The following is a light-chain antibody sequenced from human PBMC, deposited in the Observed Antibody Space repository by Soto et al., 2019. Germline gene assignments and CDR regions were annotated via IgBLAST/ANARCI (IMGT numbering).Light chain of an antibody. CDR2: EVT. J-gene: IGLJ2*01. V-gene: IGLV2-8*01. CDR1: SSDIGAPNS. CDR3: GSTAGSNKHVV. Sequence: QSALTQPPSASGSPGQSVTISCAGSSSDIGAPNSVSWYQQHPGKAPKLLISEVTKRPSGVPDRFSGSKSGNTASLTVSGLQADDEADYYCGSTAGSNKHVVFGGGTKLTVL.